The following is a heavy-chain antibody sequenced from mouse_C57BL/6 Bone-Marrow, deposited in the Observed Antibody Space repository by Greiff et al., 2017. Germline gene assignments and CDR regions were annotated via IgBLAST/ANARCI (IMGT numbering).Heavy chain of an antibody. V-gene: IGHV1-39*01. CDR3: ARSEDGYYFYYAMDY. J-gene: IGHJ4*01. Sequence: LMESGPELVKPGASVKISCKASGYSFTDYNMNWVKQSNGKSLEWIGVINPNYGTTSYNQKFKGKATLTVDQSSSTAYMQLNSLTSEDSAVYYCARSEDGYYFYYAMDYWGQGTSVTVSS. D-gene: IGHD2-3*01. CDR2: INPNYGTT. CDR1: GYSFTDYN.